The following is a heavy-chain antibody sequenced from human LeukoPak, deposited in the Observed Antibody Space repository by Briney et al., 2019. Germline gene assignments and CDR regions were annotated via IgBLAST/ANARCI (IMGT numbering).Heavy chain of an antibody. CDR1: GFTFSSYG. CDR3: AKILGYCSGGSCLFDY. CDR2: ISYDGGNK. D-gene: IGHD2-15*01. V-gene: IGHV3-30*18. J-gene: IGHJ4*02. Sequence: PGRSLRLSCAASGFTFSSYGMHWVRQAPGKGLEWVAVISYDGGNKYYADSVKGRFTISRDNSKNTLYLQMNSLRAEDTAVYYCAKILGYCSGGSCLFDYWGQGTLVTVSS.